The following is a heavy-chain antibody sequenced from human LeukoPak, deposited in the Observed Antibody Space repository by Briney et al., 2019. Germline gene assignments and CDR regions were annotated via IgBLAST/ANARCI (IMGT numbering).Heavy chain of an antibody. Sequence: GESLKISCKGSGYSFTNYWIAWVRQMPGKGLEWMGIIYPDDSDIKYSPSFQGQVTISADNSITTAYLQWSSLKASDTAMYYCARSRDSSGFYYLIWGQGTLVTVSS. D-gene: IGHD3-22*01. CDR2: IYPDDSDI. J-gene: IGHJ4*02. CDR1: GYSFTNYW. CDR3: ARSRDSSGFYYLI. V-gene: IGHV5-51*01.